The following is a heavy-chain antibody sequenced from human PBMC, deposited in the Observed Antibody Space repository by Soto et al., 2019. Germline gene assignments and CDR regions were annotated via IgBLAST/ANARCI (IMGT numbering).Heavy chain of an antibody. J-gene: IGHJ4*02. CDR2: ISGSGGTT. Sequence: GASLRLSCAASGCTISSCAMSWVRQTAGKGLEWVSAISGSGGTTYYADSVKGRSTISRHNSKPTLHLQMNSLSAEHTAVYYCANLWSARVYRPFDYWGQGTLDTVA. CDR1: GCTISSCA. V-gene: IGHV3-23*01. CDR3: ANLWSARVYRPFDY. D-gene: IGHD3-10*02.